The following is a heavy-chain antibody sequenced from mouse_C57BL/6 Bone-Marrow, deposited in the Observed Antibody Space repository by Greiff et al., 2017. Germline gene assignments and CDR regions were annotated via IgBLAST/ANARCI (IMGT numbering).Heavy chain of an antibody. J-gene: IGHJ1*03. V-gene: IGHV5-6*01. CDR2: ISSGGSYT. Sequence: EVTLVESGGDLVKPGGSLKLSCAASGFTFSSYGLSWVRQTPDKRLEWVATISSGGSYTYYPDSVKGRLTISRANAKNTLYLQMSSLKSDDTAMYYCARHGLTMMTTWYFDVWGTGTTVTVSS. D-gene: IGHD2-4*01. CDR1: GFTFSSYG. CDR3: ARHGLTMMTTWYFDV.